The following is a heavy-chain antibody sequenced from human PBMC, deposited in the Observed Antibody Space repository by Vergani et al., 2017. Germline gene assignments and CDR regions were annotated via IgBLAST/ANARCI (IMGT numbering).Heavy chain of an antibody. D-gene: IGHD2-21*02. J-gene: IGHJ5*02. V-gene: IGHV3-30*02. CDR1: GFTFSSYG. CDR3: PKYLSDSTDGLPSS. CDR2: IRYDGSNK. Sequence: QVQLVESGGGVVQPGGSLRLSCAASGFTFSSYGMHWVRQAPGKGLEWVAFIRYDGSNKYYADSVKGRFTISRDNSKDILYLQMYRLRSEDTALYYCPKYLSDSTDGLPSSWGPGTLVIVSS.